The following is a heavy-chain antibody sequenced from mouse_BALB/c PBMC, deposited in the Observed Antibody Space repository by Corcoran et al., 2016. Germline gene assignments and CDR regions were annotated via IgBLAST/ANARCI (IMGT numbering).Heavy chain of an antibody. V-gene: IGHV1-9*01. CDR1: GYTFSSYW. Sequence: QVQLQQSGAELMKPGASVKISCKATGYTFSSYWIEWVKQRPGHGLEWIGEILPGSGSTNYNEKFKGKATFTADTSSNTAYMQLSSLTSEDSAVYYCARSEFYYAMDYWGQGTSVTVSS. CDR2: ILPGSGST. CDR3: ARSEFYYAMDY. J-gene: IGHJ4*01.